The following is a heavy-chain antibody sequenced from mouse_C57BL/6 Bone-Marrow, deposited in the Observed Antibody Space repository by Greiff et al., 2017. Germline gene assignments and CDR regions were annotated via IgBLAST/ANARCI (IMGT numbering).Heavy chain of an antibody. CDR2: IYPGDGDT. Sequence: VQRVESGPELVKPGASVKISCTASGYAFSSSWMNWVKQRPGKGLEWIGRIYPGDGDTNYNGKFKGKATLTADKSSSAAYMQLSSLTSEDSAVYFCARGRDRDFDYWGQGTTLTVSS. CDR3: ARGRDRDFDY. J-gene: IGHJ2*01. V-gene: IGHV1-82*01. CDR1: GYAFSSSW.